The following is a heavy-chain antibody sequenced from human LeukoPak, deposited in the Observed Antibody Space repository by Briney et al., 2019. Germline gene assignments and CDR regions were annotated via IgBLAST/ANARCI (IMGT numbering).Heavy chain of an antibody. CDR2: IKQDGSEK. D-gene: IGHD2-15*01. CDR3: ARESQYCSGGSCYSGAFDI. V-gene: IGHV3-7*01. J-gene: IGHJ3*02. CDR1: GFTFSSYW. Sequence: GGSLRLSCAASGFTFSSYWMSWVRQAPGKRLEWVANIKQDGSEKYYVDSVKGRFTISRDNAKNSLYLQMNSLRAEDTAVYYCARESQYCSGGSCYSGAFDIWGQGTMVTVSS.